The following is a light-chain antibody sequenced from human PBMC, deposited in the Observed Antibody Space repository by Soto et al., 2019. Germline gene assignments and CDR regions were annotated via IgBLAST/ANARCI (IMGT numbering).Light chain of an antibody. V-gene: IGLV4-69*01. CDR1: SGHSDYA. Sequence: QSVLTQSPSASASPGASVKLTCTLSSGHSDYAIAWHQQQPEKGPRYLMKVTSDGSHTKGDGIPDRFSGSSSGADRYLTISGLRSDDEADYYCQAWGTGGVFGGGTQLTVL. CDR3: QAWGTGGV. J-gene: IGLJ3*02. CDR2: VTSDGSH.